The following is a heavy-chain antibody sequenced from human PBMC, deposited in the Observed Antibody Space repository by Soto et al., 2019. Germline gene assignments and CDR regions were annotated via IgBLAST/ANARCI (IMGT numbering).Heavy chain of an antibody. J-gene: IGHJ6*02. CDR3: TGITWFRGMDV. CDR1: GGSVSSNSAA. CDR2: TXXKXXXXX. Sequence: SQALSLSCAISGGSVSSNSAAWNWIRQSPSRGLEWLGXTXXKXXXXXDXTLSVKSRITINPDTSKNQFSLHLYSVTPEDTAVYYCTGITWFRGMDVWGQGTPVTASS. V-gene: IGHV6-1*01. D-gene: IGHD3-10*01.